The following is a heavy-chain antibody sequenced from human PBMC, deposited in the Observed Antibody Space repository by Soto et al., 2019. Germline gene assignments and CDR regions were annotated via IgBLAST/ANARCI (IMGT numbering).Heavy chain of an antibody. CDR3: ATPNKGNFASETTFFDY. CDR2: ISNSGDT. D-gene: IGHD1-1*01. J-gene: IGHJ4*02. CDR1: VGSISYSSYW. V-gene: IGHV4-39*01. Sequence: SETLSLTCTVSVGSISYSSYWWGWIRQPPGKRLEWIGSISNSGDTQYNPSLYTRVTISVDTSQNQFSLRLTSVTAADTAIYYCATPNKGNFASETTFFDYWGQGTLVTLSS.